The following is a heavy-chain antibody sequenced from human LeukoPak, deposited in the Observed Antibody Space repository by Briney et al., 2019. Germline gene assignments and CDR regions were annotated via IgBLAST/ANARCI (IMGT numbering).Heavy chain of an antibody. V-gene: IGHV3-21*01. Sequence: GSLRLSCAASGFTFSSYSMNWVRQAPGKGLEWVSSISSSSSYIYYADSVKGRFTISRDNAKNSLYLQMNSLRAEDTAVYYCATTPGYSSGWYEKGDYWGQGTLVTVSS. CDR2: ISSSSSYI. D-gene: IGHD6-19*01. J-gene: IGHJ4*02. CDR1: GFTFSSYS. CDR3: ATTPGYSSGWYEKGDY.